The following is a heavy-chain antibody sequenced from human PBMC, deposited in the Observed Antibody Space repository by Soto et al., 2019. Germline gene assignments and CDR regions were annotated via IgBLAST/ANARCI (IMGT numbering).Heavy chain of an antibody. J-gene: IGHJ4*02. D-gene: IGHD6-13*01. Sequence: EVQLVESGGGLVQPGGSLRLSCAASGFTFSSYAMHWVRQAPGKGLEYISAISSNGGSTHYANSVKGRSTISRDNSKNTPYLQMGSLRAEDMAVYYCARLNPIAAAFDYWGQGTLVTVSS. CDR1: GFTFSSYA. V-gene: IGHV3-64*01. CDR2: ISSNGGST. CDR3: ARLNPIAAAFDY.